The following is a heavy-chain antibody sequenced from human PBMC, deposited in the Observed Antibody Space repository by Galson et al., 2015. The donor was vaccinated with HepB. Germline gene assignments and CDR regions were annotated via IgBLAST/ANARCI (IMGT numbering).Heavy chain of an antibody. CDR1: GGTFSSYA. CDR2: IIPILGIA. D-gene: IGHD1-26*01. J-gene: IGHJ6*03. Sequence: SVKVSCKASGGTFSSYAISWVRQAPGQGLEWMGGIIPILGIANYAQKFQGRVTITADKSMSTAYMELSSLRSEDTAVYYCARPSMGPYGGYYYYYMDVWGKGTTVTVSS. CDR3: ARPSMGPYGGYYYYYMDV. V-gene: IGHV1-69*10.